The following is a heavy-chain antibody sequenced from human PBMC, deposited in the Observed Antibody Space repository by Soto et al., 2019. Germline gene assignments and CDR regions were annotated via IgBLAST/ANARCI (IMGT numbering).Heavy chain of an antibody. CDR2: VYWDDDK. V-gene: IGHV2-5*02. CDR3: ARRRTGTFDY. Sequence: QITLKESGPTLVKPTQTLTLTCTFSGFSLSTSGVAVGWIRQPPGKALEWLALVYWDDDKRYSPSLKSRLTITRDTSKHQVVLTMTSMDPVDTATYYCARRRTGTFDYWGQGTLVTVSS. CDR1: GFSLSTSGVA. J-gene: IGHJ4*02. D-gene: IGHD3-9*01.